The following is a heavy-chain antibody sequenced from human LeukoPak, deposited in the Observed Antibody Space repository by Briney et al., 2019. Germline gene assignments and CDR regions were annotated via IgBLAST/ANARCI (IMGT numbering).Heavy chain of an antibody. Sequence: SETLSLTCAVYGASFSGYYWSWIRQPPRKGLEWMGEINHSGSTNYNPSLKSRVTISVDTSKNQFSLKLSSVTAADTAVYYCARGRRLVVPADKITYYYYYYMDVWGKGTTVTVSS. CDR2: INHSGST. D-gene: IGHD2-2*01. CDR1: GASFSGYY. V-gene: IGHV4-34*01. J-gene: IGHJ6*03. CDR3: ARGRRLVVPADKITYYYYYYMDV.